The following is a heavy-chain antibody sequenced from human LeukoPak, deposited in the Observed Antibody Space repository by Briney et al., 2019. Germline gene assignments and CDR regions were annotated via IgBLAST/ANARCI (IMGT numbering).Heavy chain of an antibody. CDR1: GFTVSSNY. V-gene: IGHV3-53*01. CDR3: ASQYYYDSLLFDY. CDR2: IYSGGST. J-gene: IGHJ4*02. D-gene: IGHD3-22*01. Sequence: GGSLRLSCAASGFTVSSNYMSWVRQAPGKGLEWVSVIYSGGSTYYADSLKGRFTISRDNSKNTLYLQMNSLRAEDTAVYYCASQYYYDSLLFDYWGQGTLVTVSS.